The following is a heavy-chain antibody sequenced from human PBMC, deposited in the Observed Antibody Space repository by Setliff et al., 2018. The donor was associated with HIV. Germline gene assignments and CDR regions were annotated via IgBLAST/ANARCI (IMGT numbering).Heavy chain of an antibody. J-gene: IGHJ3*02. CDR1: GYTFTSYD. V-gene: IGHV1-2*06. CDR2: INPNSGGT. Sequence: ASVKVSCKASGYTFTSYDIHWLRQATGQGLEWMGRINPNSGGTNYAQKFKGRFTMTRDTSISTAYMELSRLTSEDTAVYYCARLLHCGGDCYTDAFDIWGQGTMVTVSS. CDR3: ARLLHCGGDCYTDAFDI. D-gene: IGHD2-21*01.